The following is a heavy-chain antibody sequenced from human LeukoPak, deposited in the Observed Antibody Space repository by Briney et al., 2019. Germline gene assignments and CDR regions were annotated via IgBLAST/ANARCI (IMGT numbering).Heavy chain of an antibody. Sequence: SANLSCTPSVGTLTRYAIGWVRPAPGQGIEWMGGIIPILVTANYAQKFQGRFTITADESTSTAYMELSSLRSEDTAVYYGAVARTEYCSGGSSYFLYGMDVWGKGTAVIFSA. CDR2: IIPILVTA. D-gene: IGHD2-15*01. V-gene: IGHV1-69*13. CDR3: AVARTEYCSGGSSYFLYGMDV. J-gene: IGHJ6*04. CDR1: VGTLTRYA.